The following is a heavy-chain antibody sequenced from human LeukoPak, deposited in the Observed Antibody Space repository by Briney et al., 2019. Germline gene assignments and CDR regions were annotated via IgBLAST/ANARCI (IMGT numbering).Heavy chain of an antibody. D-gene: IGHD6-19*01. CDR3: AKSPYSSGWVFDY. V-gene: IGHV3-23*01. CDR1: GFTFSDYY. Sequence: PGGSLRLSCAASGFTFSDYYMSWIRQAPGKGLEWVSAISGSGGSTYYADSVKGRFTISRDNSKNTLYLQMNSLRAEDTAVYYCAKSPYSSGWVFDYWGQGTLVTVSS. J-gene: IGHJ4*02. CDR2: ISGSGGST.